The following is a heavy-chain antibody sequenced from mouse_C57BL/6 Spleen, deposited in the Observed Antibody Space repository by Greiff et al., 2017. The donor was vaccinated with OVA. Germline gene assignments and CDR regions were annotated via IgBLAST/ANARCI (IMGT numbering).Heavy chain of an antibody. CDR3: ARGDAYYSNYFLDY. Sequence: QVQLQQPGTELVKPGASVKLSCKASGYTFTSYWMHWVKQRPGQGLEWIGNINPSNGGTNYNEKFKSKATRTVDKSSSTAYMQLSSLTSEDSAVYYCARGDAYYSNYFLDYWGQGTTLTVSS. J-gene: IGHJ2*01. CDR1: GYTFTSYW. V-gene: IGHV1-53*01. CDR2: INPSNGGT. D-gene: IGHD2-5*01.